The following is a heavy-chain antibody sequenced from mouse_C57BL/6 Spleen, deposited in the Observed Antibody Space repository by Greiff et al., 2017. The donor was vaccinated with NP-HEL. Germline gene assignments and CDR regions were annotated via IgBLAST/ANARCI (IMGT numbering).Heavy chain of an antibody. CDR3: ARIKKLVAIYFDY. V-gene: IGHV1S81*02. D-gene: IGHD1-1*01. CDR1: GYTFTSYW. Sequence: QVQLQQPGAELVKAGASVKMSCKASGYTFTSYWMHWVKQRLGQGLEWFAETNPTNGRTYYNEKFKSKATLTVDKSSSTAYMLLSGPTFEDSAVYDCARIKKLVAIYFDYWGQGTTLTVSS. CDR2: TNPTNGRT. J-gene: IGHJ2*01.